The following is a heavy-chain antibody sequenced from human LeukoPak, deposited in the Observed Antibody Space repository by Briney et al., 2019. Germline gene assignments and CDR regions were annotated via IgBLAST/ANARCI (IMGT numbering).Heavy chain of an antibody. J-gene: IGHJ3*02. CDR3: ARLTMVRGLDI. CDR2: IYYSGST. D-gene: IGHD3-10*01. CDR1: GDSVSSTIHY. Sequence: KPSETLSLICSVTGDSVSSTIHYWGWIRQFPGKGLEWIGHIYYSGSTYYNVSLQSRMTISIATSKIQFSLTLKSVSAADTAVYYCARLTMVRGLDIWGQGTTVTVSS. V-gene: IGHV4-31*03.